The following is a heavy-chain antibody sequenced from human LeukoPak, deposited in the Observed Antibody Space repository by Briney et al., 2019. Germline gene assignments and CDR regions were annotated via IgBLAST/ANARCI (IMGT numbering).Heavy chain of an antibody. D-gene: IGHD6-19*01. Sequence: GGSLRLSCAASGFTYSAYWMHWVRQAPGQGLVSVALIRGDGSPAAYAGSVKGRFTISRDNAKNTLYLQMNSLRADDTAVYYCARDLAGSIDYWGQGTLVTVSS. CDR3: ARDLAGSIDY. CDR2: IRGDGSPA. J-gene: IGHJ4*02. V-gene: IGHV3-74*01. CDR1: GFTYSAYW.